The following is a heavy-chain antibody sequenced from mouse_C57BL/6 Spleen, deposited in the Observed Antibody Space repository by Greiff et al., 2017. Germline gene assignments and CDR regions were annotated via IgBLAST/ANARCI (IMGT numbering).Heavy chain of an antibody. CDR1: GYTFTDYY. CDR2: INPYNGGT. J-gene: IGHJ2*01. Sequence: VQLQQSGPVLVKPGASVKMSCKASGYTFTDYYMNWVKQSHGKSLEWIGVINPYNGGTSYNQKFKGKATLTVDKSSSTAYMELNSLTSEDSAVYYCARETAQGTWGDYWGQGTTLTVSS. CDR3: ARETAQGTWGDY. D-gene: IGHD3-2*02. V-gene: IGHV1-19*01.